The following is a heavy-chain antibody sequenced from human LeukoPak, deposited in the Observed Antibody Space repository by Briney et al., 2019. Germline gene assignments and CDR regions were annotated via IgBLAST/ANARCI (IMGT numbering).Heavy chain of an antibody. Sequence: GGSLRLSCAASGFTFSSYSMNWVRQAPGRGLEWVSSISSSSSYIYYADSVKGRFTISRDNAKNSLYLQMNSLRAEDTAVYYCARNTYYDILTDDYWGQGTLVTVSS. V-gene: IGHV3-21*01. J-gene: IGHJ4*02. D-gene: IGHD3-9*01. CDR2: ISSSSSYI. CDR1: GFTFSSYS. CDR3: ARNTYYDILTDDY.